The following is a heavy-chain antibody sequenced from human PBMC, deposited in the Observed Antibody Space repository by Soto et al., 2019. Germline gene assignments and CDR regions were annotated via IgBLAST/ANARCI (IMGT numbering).Heavy chain of an antibody. CDR2: IYYSGST. Sequence: KSSETLSLTCTVSGGSISSGGYYWSWIRQHPGKGLEWIGYIYYSGSTYYNPSLKSRVTISVDTSKNQFSLKLSSVTAADTAVYYCARGGRDEMSFDYWGQGTLITVS. D-gene: IGHD1-26*01. CDR1: GGSISSGGYY. J-gene: IGHJ4*02. CDR3: ARGGRDEMSFDY. V-gene: IGHV4-31*03.